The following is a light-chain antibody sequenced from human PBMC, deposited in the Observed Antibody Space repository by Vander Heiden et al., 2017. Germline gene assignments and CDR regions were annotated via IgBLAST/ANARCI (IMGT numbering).Light chain of an antibody. Sequence: QPALTQQPSASTGSSQTTTPTCTGNNNNVGNQEAAWLQQHQGHPPKLLTYRNNNRPSGISERFSASRSGNTASLTITGLQPEDEADYYCSAWDSSLSGWVFGGGTKLTVL. V-gene: IGLV10-54*04. CDR2: RNN. CDR1: NNNVGNQE. CDR3: SAWDSSLSGWV. J-gene: IGLJ3*02.